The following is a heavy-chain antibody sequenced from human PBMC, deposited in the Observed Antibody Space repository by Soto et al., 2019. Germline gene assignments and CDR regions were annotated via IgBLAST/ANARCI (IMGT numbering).Heavy chain of an antibody. J-gene: IGHJ4*02. Sequence: QVQLQESGPGLVKPSQSLSLTSTVYGGSISSGGYYWSCIRQHPGKGLEWIGYIYYSGSTYYNPSLKSRVTISVDTSKNQFSLKLSSVTAADTAVYYCARGVTMVRGVIHTPYFDYWGQGTLVTVSS. V-gene: IGHV4-31*03. D-gene: IGHD3-10*01. CDR3: ARGVTMVRGVIHTPYFDY. CDR2: IYYSGST. CDR1: GGSISSGGYY.